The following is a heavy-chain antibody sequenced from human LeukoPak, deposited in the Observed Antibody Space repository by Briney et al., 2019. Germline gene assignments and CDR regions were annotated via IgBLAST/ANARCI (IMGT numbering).Heavy chain of an antibody. CDR2: INPNSGGT. J-gene: IGHJ6*03. CDR3: ARGPVQLERRLYYYYMDV. D-gene: IGHD1-1*01. CDR1: GYTFTGYY. V-gene: IGHV1-2*02. Sequence: SVKVSCKASGYTFTGYYMHWVRQAPGQGLEWMGWINPNSGGTNYAQKFQGRVTMTRDTSISTAYMELSRLRSDDTAVYYCARGPVQLERRLYYYYMDVWGKGTTVTVSS.